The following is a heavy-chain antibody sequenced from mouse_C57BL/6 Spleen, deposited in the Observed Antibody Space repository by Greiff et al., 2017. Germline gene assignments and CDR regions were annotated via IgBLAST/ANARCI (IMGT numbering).Heavy chain of an antibody. J-gene: IGHJ4*01. CDR3: ARHYSNYFYAMDY. V-gene: IGHV5-17*01. Sequence: EVMLVESGGGLVKPGGSLKLSCAASGFTFSDYGMHWVRQAPGKGLEWVAYISSGSSTIYYADTVKGRFTISRDNAKNTLFLQMTSLRSEDTAMYYCARHYSNYFYAMDYWGQGTSVTVSS. CDR2: ISSGSSTI. D-gene: IGHD2-5*01. CDR1: GFTFSDYG.